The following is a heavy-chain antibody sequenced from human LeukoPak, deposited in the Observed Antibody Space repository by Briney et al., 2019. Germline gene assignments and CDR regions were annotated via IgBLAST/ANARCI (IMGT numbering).Heavy chain of an antibody. CDR3: ARDGSWGDYQFYFYMDV. Sequence: GGSLRLSCEASGFTFGSFAMSSVSQAPGKGLEWLSGISASGHYIYNADSLKGRFTISRDNSKNTLYIEMNSLRAEDTAVYYCARDGSWGDYQFYFYMDVWGKGTTVTVSS. CDR1: GFTFGSFA. V-gene: IGHV3-23*01. CDR2: ISASGHYI. J-gene: IGHJ6*03. D-gene: IGHD2-2*01.